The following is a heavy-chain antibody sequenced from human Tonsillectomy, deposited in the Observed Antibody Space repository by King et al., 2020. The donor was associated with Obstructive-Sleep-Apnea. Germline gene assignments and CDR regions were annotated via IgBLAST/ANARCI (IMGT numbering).Heavy chain of an antibody. V-gene: IGHV4-4*02. CDR1: GGSVTRSNW. Sequence: VQLQESGPGLVKHSGTLSLTCAVSGGSVTRSNWWTWVRQSPGKGLEWIGEIYHSGSTSYTPSLQTRVTISVDSSRNQFSLKLTSVTAADTAIYYCTEGGGGGFALWGQGILVTVSS. D-gene: IGHD3-16*01. J-gene: IGHJ4*02. CDR3: TEGGGGGFAL. CDR2: IYHSGST.